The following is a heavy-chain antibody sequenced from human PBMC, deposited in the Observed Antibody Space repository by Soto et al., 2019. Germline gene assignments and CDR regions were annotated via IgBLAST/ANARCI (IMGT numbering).Heavy chain of an antibody. Sequence: GGSLRLSCEASGFTFSSYSMNWVCQAPGKGLQWVSYISSSSSTIYYADSVKGRFTISRDNVKNSLYLQMISLRDDDTAVYYCARDGGNWFDPWGQGTLVTVSS. V-gene: IGHV3-48*02. CDR3: ARDGGNWFDP. CDR2: ISSSSSTI. D-gene: IGHD3-3*01. J-gene: IGHJ5*02. CDR1: GFTFSSYS.